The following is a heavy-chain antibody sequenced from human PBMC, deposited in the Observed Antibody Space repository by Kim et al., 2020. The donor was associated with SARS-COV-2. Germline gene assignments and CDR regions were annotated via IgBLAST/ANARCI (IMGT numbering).Heavy chain of an antibody. V-gene: IGHV4-59*13. CDR3: AGVQLGYCSGGSCYFWFDP. CDR2: IYYSGST. D-gene: IGHD2-15*01. J-gene: IGHJ5*02. Sequence: SETLSLTCTVSGGSISSYYWSWIRQPPGKGLEWIGYIYYSGSTNYNPSLKSRVTISVDTSKNQFSLKLSSVTAADTAVYYCAGVQLGYCSGGSCYFWFDPWGQGTLVTVSS. CDR1: GGSISSYY.